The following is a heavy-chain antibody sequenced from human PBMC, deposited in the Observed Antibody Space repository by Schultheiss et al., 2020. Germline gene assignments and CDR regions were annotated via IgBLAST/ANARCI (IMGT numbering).Heavy chain of an antibody. D-gene: IGHD2-2*03. V-gene: IGHV1-8*02. CDR2: MNPNSGHT. CDR3: ARGQVGFYYYYMDV. CDR1: GYTFNTYG. Sequence: ASVKVSCKASGYTFNTYGFSWVRQAPGQGLEWMGWMNPNSGHTGYAQKFQGRVTMTRDTSTSTLYMELSSLRSEDTGVYYCARGQVGFYYYYMDVWGEGTTVTVSS. J-gene: IGHJ6*03.